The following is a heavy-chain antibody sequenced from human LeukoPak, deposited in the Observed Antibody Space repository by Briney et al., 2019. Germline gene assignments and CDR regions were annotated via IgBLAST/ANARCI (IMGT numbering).Heavy chain of an antibody. D-gene: IGHD1-26*01. Sequence: TSSETLSLTCTVSGGSISTYYWSWIRQPAGKGLEWIGRIYTSGSTNYNPSLKSRVTMSVDTSKNQFSLKLSSVTSEDTAVYYCAREDDSGDITNDWFDPWGQGTLVTVSS. CDR3: AREDDSGDITNDWFDP. CDR1: GGSISTYY. J-gene: IGHJ5*02. CDR2: IYTSGST. V-gene: IGHV4-4*07.